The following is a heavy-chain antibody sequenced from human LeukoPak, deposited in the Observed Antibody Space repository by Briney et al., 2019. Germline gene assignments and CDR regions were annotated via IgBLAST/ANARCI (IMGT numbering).Heavy chain of an antibody. CDR1: GYTFTSYD. CDR3: ARALPSGYRTASYYYGMDV. V-gene: IGHV1-8*01. J-gene: IGHJ6*01. Sequence: ASVKVSCKASGYTFTSYDINWVRQATGQGLEWMGWMNPNSGNTGYAQKFQGRVTMTRNTSRNTAYMELSSLRSEDTAVYYCARALPSGYRTASYYYGMDVWGQGTTVTVCS. CDR2: MNPNSGNT. D-gene: IGHD5-18*01.